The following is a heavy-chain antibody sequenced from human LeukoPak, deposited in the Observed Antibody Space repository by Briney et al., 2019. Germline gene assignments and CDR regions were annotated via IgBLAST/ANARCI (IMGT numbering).Heavy chain of an antibody. V-gene: IGHV3-48*01. CDR2: TNSRSTTI. CDR1: GFIFDTYI. D-gene: IGHD6-6*01. CDR3: ATYSTSSAFDS. Sequence: GGSLRLSCAASGFIFDTYIMNWVRQPPGKGLEWVSYTNSRSTTIYYADSVKGRFTISRDNAKNSLYLQMNSLRAEDTAVYYCATYSTSSAFDSWGQGTLVTVSS. J-gene: IGHJ4*02.